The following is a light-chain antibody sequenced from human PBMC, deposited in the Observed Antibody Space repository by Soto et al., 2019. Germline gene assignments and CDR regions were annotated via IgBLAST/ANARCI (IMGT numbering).Light chain of an antibody. V-gene: IGLV1-51*01. Sequence: QSVLTQPPSVSAAPGQKVTISCSGSSSNVGCCYVTWYQQLPGTAPKLLIYDNDQRPSGIPDRFSGSKSGTSATLGITGLQTGDEADYYCGTWDTSLRAEVFGGGTKLTVL. CDR1: SSNVGCCY. J-gene: IGLJ2*01. CDR2: DND. CDR3: GTWDTSLRAEV.